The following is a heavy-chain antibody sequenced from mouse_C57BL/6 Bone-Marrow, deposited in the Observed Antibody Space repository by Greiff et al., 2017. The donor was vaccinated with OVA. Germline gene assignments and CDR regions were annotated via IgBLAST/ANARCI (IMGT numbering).Heavy chain of an antibody. CDR1: GYTFTSYW. J-gene: IGHJ1*03. CDR3: AKTGTGWYFDV. CDR2: IDPSDSYT. V-gene: IGHV1-59*01. Sequence: QVQLQQPGAELVRPGTSVKLSCKASGYTFTSYWMHWVKQRPGQGLEWIGVIDPSDSYTNYNQKFKGKATLTVDTSSSQAYMQLSSLTSEDSAVYYCAKTGTGWYFDVWGTGTTVTVSS. D-gene: IGHD4-1*01.